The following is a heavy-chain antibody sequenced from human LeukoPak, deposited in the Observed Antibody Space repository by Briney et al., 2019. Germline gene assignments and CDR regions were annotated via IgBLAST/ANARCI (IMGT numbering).Heavy chain of an antibody. CDR3: ARHDWFDP. CDR2: IYSGGST. Sequence: GGSLRLSCAASGFTFSDYYMSWVRQAPGKGLEWVSVIYSGGSTYYADSVKGRFTISRDNSKNMLYLQMNGLRAEDTAVYYCARHDWFDPWGQGTLVTVSS. J-gene: IGHJ5*02. V-gene: IGHV3-66*04. CDR1: GFTFSDYY.